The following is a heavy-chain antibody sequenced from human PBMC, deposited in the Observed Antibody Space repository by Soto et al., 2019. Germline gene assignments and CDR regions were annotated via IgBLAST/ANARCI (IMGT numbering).Heavy chain of an antibody. CDR3: ASMAGSSSSGGWFGP. J-gene: IGHJ5*02. CDR2: IYHSGST. D-gene: IGHD6-6*01. CDR1: GYSISSGYY. Sequence: SETLSLPCAVSGYSISSGYYWGWIRQPPGKGLEWIGSIYHSGSTYYNPSLKSRVTISVDTSKNQLSLKLSSVPAPHTAVYYCASMAGSSSSGGWFGPWGQGTLVTVSS. V-gene: IGHV4-38-2*01.